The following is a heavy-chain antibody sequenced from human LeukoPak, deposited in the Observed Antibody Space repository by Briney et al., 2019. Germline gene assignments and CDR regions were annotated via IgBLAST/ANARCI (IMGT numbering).Heavy chain of an antibody. CDR3: ARERSGSYYDY. Sequence: SETLSLTCTVSGGSISSSSYYWGWIHQPPGKGLEWIGTIYYSGSTYSNPSLKSRVTISVDTSKNQFSLNLSSVTPADTAVYFCARERSGSYYDYWGQGTLVTVSS. D-gene: IGHD3-10*01. J-gene: IGHJ4*02. CDR2: IYYSGST. CDR1: GGSISSSSYY. V-gene: IGHV4-39*07.